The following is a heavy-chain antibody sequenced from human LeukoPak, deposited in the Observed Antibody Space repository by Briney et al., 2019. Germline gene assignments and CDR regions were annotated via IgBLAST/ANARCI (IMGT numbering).Heavy chain of an antibody. J-gene: IGHJ4*02. CDR1: GGTFSSYA. D-gene: IGHD1-26*01. Sequence: ASVKVSCKASGGTFSSYATSWVRQAPGQGLEWMGGIIPIFGTANYAQKFQGRVTITTDESTSTAYMELSSLRSEDTAVYYCARVPVSGSYHFDYWGQGTLVTVSS. CDR2: IIPIFGTA. V-gene: IGHV1-69*05. CDR3: ARVPVSGSYHFDY.